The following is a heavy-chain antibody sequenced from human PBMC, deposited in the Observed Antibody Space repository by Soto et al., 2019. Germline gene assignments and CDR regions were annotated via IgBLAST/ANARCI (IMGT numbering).Heavy chain of an antibody. J-gene: IGHJ4*02. CDR1: GDSISSGSYY. CDR2: IYYSGST. Sequence: SETLSLTCTVSGDSISSGSYYWGWIRQPPGKGLEWIGSIYYSGSTYYNPSLKSRVTISVDTSKNQFSLKLSSVTAADTAVYYCASLKTLMITFGGVIDYWGQGTLVTVSS. V-gene: IGHV4-39*01. D-gene: IGHD3-16*02. CDR3: ASLKTLMITFGGVIDY.